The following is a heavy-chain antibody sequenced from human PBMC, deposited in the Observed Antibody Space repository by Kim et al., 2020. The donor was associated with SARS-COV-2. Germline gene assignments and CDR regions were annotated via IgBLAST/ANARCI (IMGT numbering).Heavy chain of an antibody. CDR2: IDYSGRS. J-gene: IGHJ6*02. D-gene: IGHD6-13*01. Sequence: SETLSLTCTVSGGSINSGGYHWSWIRQRPGKGLEWIGHIDYSGRSYYNPSLTSRVTISLDTSKNQFSVKLTSVTAADTAVYYCARDRNSTTPWDYSSGMDVWGQGTTVTVSS. CDR3: ARDRNSTTPWDYSSGMDV. V-gene: IGHV4-31*03. CDR1: GGSINSGGYH.